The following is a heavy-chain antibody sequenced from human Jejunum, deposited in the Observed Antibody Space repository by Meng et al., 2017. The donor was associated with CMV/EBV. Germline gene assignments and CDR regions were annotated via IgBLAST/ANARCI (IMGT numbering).Heavy chain of an antibody. V-gene: IGHV3-11*04. J-gene: IGHJ6*02. CDR1: DSY. CDR2: ITGSSSGSTM. CDR3: AREARYYNSSGASSAMDV. Sequence: DSYMSWIRQAPGKGLEWVSYITGSSSGSTMYYADSVKGRFTISRDNAKNSLYLQMNSLRAEDTAVYYCAREARYYNSSGASSAMDVWGQGTTVTVSS. D-gene: IGHD3-22*01.